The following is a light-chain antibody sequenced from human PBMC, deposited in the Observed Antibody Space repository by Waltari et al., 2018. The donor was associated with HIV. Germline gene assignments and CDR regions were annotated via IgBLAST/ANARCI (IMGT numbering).Light chain of an antibody. CDR2: ANN. V-gene: IGLV1-51*01. CDR3: GTWDSSLSAGGV. J-gene: IGLJ3*02. CDR1: SPHIGNTS. Sequence: QSVLTQPPSVSAAPGQKVTISCSGRSPHIGNTSVSCYQQPPGTAPQPLIHANNKRPSGIPDRFSGSKSGTSATLGITGLQPGDEADYYCGTWDSSLSAGGVFGGGTKLTVL.